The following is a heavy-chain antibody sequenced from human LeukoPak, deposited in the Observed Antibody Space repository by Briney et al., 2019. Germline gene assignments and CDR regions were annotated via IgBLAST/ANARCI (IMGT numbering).Heavy chain of an antibody. J-gene: IGHJ4*02. CDR2: IYHSGST. D-gene: IGHD3-22*01. V-gene: IGHV4-30-2*01. CDR1: GGSISGGGYY. Sequence: SQTLSLTCTVSGGSISGGGYYWSWIRQHPGKGLEWIGYIYHSGSTYYNPSLKSRVTISVDRFKNQFSLKLSSVTAADTAVYYCARGGSGYHDLDYWGQGTLVTVSS. CDR3: ARGGSGYHDLDY.